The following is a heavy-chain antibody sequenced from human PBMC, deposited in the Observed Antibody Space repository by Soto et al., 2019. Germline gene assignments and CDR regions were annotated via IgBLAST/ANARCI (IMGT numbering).Heavy chain of an antibody. V-gene: IGHV1-69*06. J-gene: IGHJ5*02. CDR2: IIPIFGTT. CDR3: ARDRTDSGYYTNWLDP. CDR1: GGTFGSDA. Sequence: SVKVSCKASGGTFGSDAITWVRQAPGQGLEWVGGIIPIFGTTNYAQNLQGRVTISADKSTLTSYMELHSLTSDDTALYYCARDRTDSGYYTNWLDPWGQGTQVTVSS. D-gene: IGHD3-22*01.